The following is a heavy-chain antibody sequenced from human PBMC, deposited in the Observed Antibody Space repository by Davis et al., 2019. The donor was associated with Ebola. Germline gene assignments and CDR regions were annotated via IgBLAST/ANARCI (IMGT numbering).Heavy chain of an antibody. Sequence: PGGSLRLSCAASGFTFSSYAISWVRQAPGQGLEWMGWISAYNGNTNYAQKLQGRVTMTTDTSTSTAYMELRSLRSDDTAVYYCARWGFLEWLPDYYYMDVWGKGTTVTVSS. CDR3: ARWGFLEWLPDYYYMDV. V-gene: IGHV1-18*01. D-gene: IGHD3-3*01. J-gene: IGHJ6*03. CDR1: GFTFSSYA. CDR2: ISAYNGNT.